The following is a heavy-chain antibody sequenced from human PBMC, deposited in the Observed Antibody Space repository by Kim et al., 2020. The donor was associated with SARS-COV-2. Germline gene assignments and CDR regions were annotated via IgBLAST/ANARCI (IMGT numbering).Heavy chain of an antibody. Sequence: GGSLRLSCAVSGFTFSTYAMSWVRQAPGKGLEWVSAISASGDNTHYADSVEGRFTISRDNSKKTLYLQMNSLRAEDTAVYYCAKDAKGLSMIGVGYFQHWGQGTLVTVSS. CDR1: GFTFSTYA. CDR2: ISASGDNT. V-gene: IGHV3-23*01. D-gene: IGHD3-22*01. J-gene: IGHJ1*01. CDR3: AKDAKGLSMIGVGYFQH.